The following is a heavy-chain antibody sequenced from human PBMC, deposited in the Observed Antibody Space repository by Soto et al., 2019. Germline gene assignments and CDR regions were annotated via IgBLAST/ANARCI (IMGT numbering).Heavy chain of an antibody. CDR2: IIPIFGTA. Sequence: QVQLVQSGAEVKKPGSSVKVSCKASGGTFSSYAISWVRQAPGLGLEWMGGIIPIFGTADYAQKFQGRVTLTADESTSTGNMELSSLRSEDTAVYYCASHYDSSGYYYRGLDYWGQGTLVTVSS. CDR3: ASHYDSSGYYYRGLDY. V-gene: IGHV1-69*12. J-gene: IGHJ4*02. D-gene: IGHD3-22*01. CDR1: GGTFSSYA.